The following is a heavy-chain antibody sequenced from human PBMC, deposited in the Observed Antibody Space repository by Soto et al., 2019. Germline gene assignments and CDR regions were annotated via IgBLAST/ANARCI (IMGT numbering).Heavy chain of an antibody. Sequence: ESVGGTVQPGRSLRLSCAASGFTFGNFGIHWVRQAPGKGLEWVSVISYDGTHKYYADSVKGRFTISRDNSRNTLYLQMSSLRAEDTALYYCAKASYGDVGLYFLEYWGQGTLVTVSS. V-gene: IGHV3-30*18. CDR3: AKASYGDVGLYFLEY. CDR1: GFTFGNFG. CDR2: ISYDGTHK. J-gene: IGHJ4*02. D-gene: IGHD5-18*01.